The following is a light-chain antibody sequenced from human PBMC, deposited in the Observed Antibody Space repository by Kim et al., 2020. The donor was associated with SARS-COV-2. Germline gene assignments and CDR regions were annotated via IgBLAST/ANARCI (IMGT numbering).Light chain of an antibody. J-gene: IGKJ2*01. V-gene: IGKV1-33*01. CDR3: QQYDKLPPT. CDR2: DAS. Sequence: SGAVEEGGTITGQASQDISNYVNWNKQKTGKAPKLPIYDASNQETGVPSRFSGSGSETDFTFTISSLQTEDIATYYCQQYDKLPPTFGQGTKLEI. CDR1: QDISNY.